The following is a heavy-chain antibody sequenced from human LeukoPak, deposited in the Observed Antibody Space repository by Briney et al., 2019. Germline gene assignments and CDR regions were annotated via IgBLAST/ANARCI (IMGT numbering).Heavy chain of an antibody. CDR3: ATVVAATEGSYFDY. CDR2: IIPIFGTA. Sequence: SVKVSCKASGGTFSSYAISWVRQAPGQGLEWMGGIIPIFGTANYAQKFQGRVTITADESTSPAYMELSSLRSEDTAVYYCATVVAATEGSYFDYWGQGTLVTVSS. CDR1: GGTFSSYA. V-gene: IGHV1-69*13. D-gene: IGHD2-15*01. J-gene: IGHJ4*02.